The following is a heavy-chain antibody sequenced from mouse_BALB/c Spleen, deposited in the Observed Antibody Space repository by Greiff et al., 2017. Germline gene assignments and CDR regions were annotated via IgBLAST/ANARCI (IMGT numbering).Heavy chain of an antibody. CDR2: ISSGGST. D-gene: IGHD2-4*01. J-gene: IGHJ1*01. V-gene: IGHV5-6-5*01. Sequence: EVKLVESGGGLVKPGGSLKLSCAASGFTFSSYAMSWVRQTPEKRLEWVASISSGGSTYYPDSVKGRFTISRDNARNILYLQMSSLRSEDTAMYYCARGNYDWYFDVWGAGTTVTVSS. CDR3: ARGNYDWYFDV. CDR1: GFTFSSYA.